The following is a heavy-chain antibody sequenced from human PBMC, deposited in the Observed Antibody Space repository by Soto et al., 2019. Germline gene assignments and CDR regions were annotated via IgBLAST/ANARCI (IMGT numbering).Heavy chain of an antibody. Sequence: QVQLQESGPGLVKPSQTLSLTCTVSGGSISSGNYYWSWIRQPPGKGLEWIGFISYSGSTSYNASLKSRFTISVDTSKNQFSLNLSFVTAADTAVYYCATMGTPATGLYYFDYWGQGTLVTVSS. CDR1: GGSISSGNYY. D-gene: IGHD1-7*01. J-gene: IGHJ4*02. CDR2: ISYSGST. V-gene: IGHV4-30-4*01. CDR3: ATMGTPATGLYYFDY.